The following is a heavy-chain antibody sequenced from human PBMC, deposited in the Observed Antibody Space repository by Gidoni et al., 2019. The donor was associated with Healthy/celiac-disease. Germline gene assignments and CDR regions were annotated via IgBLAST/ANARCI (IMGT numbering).Heavy chain of an antibody. CDR3: TTDYCSGGSSYSGYYFDY. D-gene: IGHD2-15*01. V-gene: IGHV3-15*01. J-gene: IGHJ4*02. Sequence: EVQLVESGGGLVKPGGSLRLSCAASGFTFSNAWMSWVRQAPGKGLGWFGRIKIKTDGGTTDYAAPLKGRFTISRDDSKNTLYLQMNSLKTEDTAVYYCTTDYCSGGSSYSGYYFDYWGQGTLVTVSS. CDR1: GFTFSNAW. CDR2: IKIKTDGGTT.